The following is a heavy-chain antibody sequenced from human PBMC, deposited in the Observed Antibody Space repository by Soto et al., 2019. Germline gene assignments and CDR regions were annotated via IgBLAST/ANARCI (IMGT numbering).Heavy chain of an antibody. J-gene: IGHJ4*02. CDR3: ASGQEGIVATH. CDR1: GGSLTGYY. D-gene: IGHD5-12*01. V-gene: IGHV4-34*01. CDR2: VKDGGST. Sequence: QVQLQQWGAGLLKPSETLSLTCTVNGGSLTGYYWSWIRQPPAPGLERIGEVKDGGSTNYSPPLRGRVFISADTTKNNFSPRLNYVAAADTAVDFCASGQEGIVATHWDQGALVTVSS.